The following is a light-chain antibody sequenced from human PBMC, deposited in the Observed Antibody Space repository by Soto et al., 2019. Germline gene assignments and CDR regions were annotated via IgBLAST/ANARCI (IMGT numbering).Light chain of an antibody. V-gene: IGLV1-40*01. CDR1: SSNLGAGYD. J-gene: IGLJ2*01. CDR2: GTT. CDR3: QAYDKSLSGSVV. Sequence: QSVLTQPPSVSGAPGQRITISCTGTSSNLGAGYDVHWYQQLPGTVPKLLIYGTTKRPSGVPDRFSGSKSGTSATLAITGLQTEDEADYYCQAYDKSLSGSVVFGGGTKLT.